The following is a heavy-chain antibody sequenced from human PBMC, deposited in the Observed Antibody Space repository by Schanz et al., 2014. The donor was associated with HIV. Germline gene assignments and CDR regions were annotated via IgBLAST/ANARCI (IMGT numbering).Heavy chain of an antibody. J-gene: IGHJ4*02. V-gene: IGHV3-23*01. CDR2: VIGSGVRT. Sequence: EVHLLESGGGLAQPGGSLTLSCAASGFTFTNHALSWVRQAPGRGLEWVSTVIGSGVRTIYADSVKGRFTISRDNSKNTLSLHMNSLRVEDTALYYCAKASGNSYGTGYFDYWGQGTLVTVSS. CDR3: AKASGNSYGTGYFDY. D-gene: IGHD5-18*01. CDR1: GFTFTNHA.